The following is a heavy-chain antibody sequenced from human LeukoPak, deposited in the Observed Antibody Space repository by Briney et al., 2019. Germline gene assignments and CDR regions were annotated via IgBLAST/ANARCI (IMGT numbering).Heavy chain of an antibody. V-gene: IGHV4-39*07. CDR2: IYYSGKT. CDR1: GGSISSSAYY. J-gene: IGHJ6*02. Sequence: SETLSLTCTGSGGSISSSAYYWGWIRQPPGKGLEWIGNIYYSGKTYYNPSLKSRVTISIDASKNQFSLKLSSVTAADTAVYHCARDRAGGFGVHGLDVWGQGTTVTVSS. D-gene: IGHD3-10*01. CDR3: ARDRAGGFGVHGLDV.